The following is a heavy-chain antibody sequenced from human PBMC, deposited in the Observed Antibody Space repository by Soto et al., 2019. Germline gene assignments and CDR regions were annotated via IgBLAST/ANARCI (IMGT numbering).Heavy chain of an antibody. CDR3: ARGYCSGGSCSPSGMDV. Sequence: SETLSLTCAVYGGSFSGYYWSWIRQPPGRGLEWIGEINHSGSTNYNPSLKSRVTISVDTSKNQFPLKLSSVTAADTAVYYCARGYCSGGSCSPSGMDVWGQGTTVTVSS. J-gene: IGHJ6*02. CDR2: INHSGST. CDR1: GGSFSGYY. D-gene: IGHD2-15*01. V-gene: IGHV4-34*01.